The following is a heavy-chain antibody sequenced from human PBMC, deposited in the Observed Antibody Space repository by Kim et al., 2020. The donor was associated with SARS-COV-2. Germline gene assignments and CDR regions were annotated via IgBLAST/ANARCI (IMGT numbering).Heavy chain of an antibody. CDR3: ARVYCSGGSCYSYYFDY. CDR2: IYYSGST. J-gene: IGHJ4*01. D-gene: IGHD2-15*01. V-gene: IGHV4-59*13. Sequence: SETLSLTCTVSGGSISSYYWSWIRQPPGKGLEWIGYIYYSGSTNYNPSLKSRVTISVDTSKNQFSLKLSSVTAADTAVYYCARVYCSGGSCYSYYFDYWG. CDR1: GGSISSYY.